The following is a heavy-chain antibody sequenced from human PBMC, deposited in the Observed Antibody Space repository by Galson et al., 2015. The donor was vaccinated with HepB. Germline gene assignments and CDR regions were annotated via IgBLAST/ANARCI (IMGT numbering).Heavy chain of an antibody. CDR1: GFTFSSYA. CDR3: AIDAGGGYYDFWSDPRRGGMDV. J-gene: IGHJ6*02. Sequence: SLRLSCAASGFTFSSYAMNWVRQAPGMGLEWVSGISGSGGDTHYADSVQGRFTISRDISKNTLYLQMNSLRADDTAVYYCAIDAGGGYYDFWSDPRRGGMDVWGQGTTVTVSS. D-gene: IGHD3-3*01. V-gene: IGHV3-23*01. CDR2: ISGSGGDT.